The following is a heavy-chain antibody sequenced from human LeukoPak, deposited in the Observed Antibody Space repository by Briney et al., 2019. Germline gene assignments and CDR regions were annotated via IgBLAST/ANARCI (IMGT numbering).Heavy chain of an antibody. D-gene: IGHD2-2*01. J-gene: IGHJ6*02. CDR3: ARVAAIDYYYGMDV. Sequence: ASVKVSCKASDYIFSSYGITWVRQAPGHGLEWMGWISAYNGNTNYAQRFQGRVTMTTDTSTSTAYMELRSLRSYDTAVYYCARVAAIDYYYGMDVWGQGTTVTVSS. CDR2: ISAYNGNT. CDR1: DYIFSSYG. V-gene: IGHV1-18*01.